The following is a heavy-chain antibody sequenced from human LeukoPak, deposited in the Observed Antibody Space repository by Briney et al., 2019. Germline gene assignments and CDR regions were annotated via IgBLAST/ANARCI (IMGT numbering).Heavy chain of an antibody. CDR3: ARAGGYSGYDPPGGDY. Sequence: ASVKVSCKASGYTFTSYYIHWMRQAPGQGLEWMGIINPSGGSTSYAQKFQGRVTMTRDTSTSTVYMELSSLRSEDTAVYYCARAGGYSGYDPPGGDYWGQGTLVTVSS. CDR1: GYTFTSYY. V-gene: IGHV1-46*01. J-gene: IGHJ4*02. D-gene: IGHD5-12*01. CDR2: INPSGGST.